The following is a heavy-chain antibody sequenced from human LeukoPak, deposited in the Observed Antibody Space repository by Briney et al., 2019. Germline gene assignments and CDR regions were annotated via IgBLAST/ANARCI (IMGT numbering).Heavy chain of an antibody. D-gene: IGHD3-16*02. Sequence: GGSLRLSCAASGFTFSSYGMHWVRRAPGKGLEWVAFIRIDGTNKNYADSVKGRFTISRDNSRNTLFLQMNSLRAEDTAVYYCASPERVWGSYPRNWGQGTLVTVSS. CDR2: IRIDGTNK. V-gene: IGHV3-30*02. J-gene: IGHJ4*02. CDR3: ASPERVWGSYPRN. CDR1: GFTFSSYG.